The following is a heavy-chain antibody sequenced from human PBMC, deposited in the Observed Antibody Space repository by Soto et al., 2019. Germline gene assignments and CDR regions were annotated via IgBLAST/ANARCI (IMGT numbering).Heavy chain of an antibody. CDR2: MNPNSGNT. J-gene: IGHJ6*03. D-gene: IGHD3-10*01. V-gene: IGHV1-8*01. CDR1: GYTFTSYC. CDR3: ARADIWFGELLYPGQRLYYYYMDV. Sequence: ASVKVSCKASGYTFTSYCIIWVRQATGQGLEWMGWMNPNSGNTGYAQKFQGRVTMTRNTSISTAYMELSSLRSEDTAVYYCARADIWFGELLYPGQRLYYYYMDVWGKGTTVTVSS.